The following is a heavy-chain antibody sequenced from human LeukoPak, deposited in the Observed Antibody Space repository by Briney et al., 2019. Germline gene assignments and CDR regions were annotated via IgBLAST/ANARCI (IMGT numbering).Heavy chain of an antibody. J-gene: IGHJ4*02. Sequence: PGGSLRLSCAASGFTFSSYWMSWVRQAPGKGLEWVANIKQDGSEKYYVDSVKGRFTISRDNAKNSLYLQMNSLRAEDTAVYYCARGGGDSSGYYYENFDYWGQGTLVTVSS. V-gene: IGHV3-7*01. D-gene: IGHD3-22*01. CDR2: IKQDGSEK. CDR1: GFTFSSYW. CDR3: ARGGGDSSGYYYENFDY.